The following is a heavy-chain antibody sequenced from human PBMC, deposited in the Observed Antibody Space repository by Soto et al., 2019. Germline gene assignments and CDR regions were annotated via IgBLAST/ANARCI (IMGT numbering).Heavy chain of an antibody. CDR2: ISSSSSSYI. V-gene: IGHV3-21*01. CDR3: ARALGSWGSGDAFDI. J-gene: IGHJ3*02. CDR1: GFTFSSYS. Sequence: GGSLRLSCAASGFTFSSYSMNWVRQAPGKGLEWVSSISSSSSSYIYYADSVKGRFTISRDNAKNSLYLQMNSLRAEDTAVYYCARALGSWGSGDAFDIWGQGTMVTVSS. D-gene: IGHD3-16*01.